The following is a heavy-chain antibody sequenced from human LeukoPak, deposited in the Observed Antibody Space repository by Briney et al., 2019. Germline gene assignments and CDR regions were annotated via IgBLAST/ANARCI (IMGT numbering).Heavy chain of an antibody. J-gene: IGHJ5*02. Sequence: SETLSLTCTVSGGSLSSYYWSWLRQPPGKGLAWIGYIYTSGSTNYNPSLKSRVSISVDTSKNQFSLKLSSVTAADTAVYYCARQLDYDSSGYWFSGFDHWGQGTLVTVSS. CDR3: ARQLDYDSSGYWFSGFDH. CDR2: IYTSGST. V-gene: IGHV4-4*09. D-gene: IGHD3-22*01. CDR1: GGSLSSYY.